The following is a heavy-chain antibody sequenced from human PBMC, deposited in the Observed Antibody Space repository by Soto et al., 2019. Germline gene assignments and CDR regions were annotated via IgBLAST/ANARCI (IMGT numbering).Heavy chain of an antibody. CDR2: INHSGST. CDR1: GGSFSGYY. Sequence: PSETLSLTCAVYGGSFSGYYWSWIRQPPGKGLEWIGEINHSGSTNYNPSLKSRVTISVDTSKNQFSLKLSSVTAADTAVYYCARRYYGSGSYYNPIDYYYYYYMDVWGKGTTVTVSS. V-gene: IGHV4-34*01. D-gene: IGHD3-10*01. CDR3: ARRYYGSGSYYNPIDYYYYYYMDV. J-gene: IGHJ6*03.